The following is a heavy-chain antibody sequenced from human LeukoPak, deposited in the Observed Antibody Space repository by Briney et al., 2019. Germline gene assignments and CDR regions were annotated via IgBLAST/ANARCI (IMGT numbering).Heavy chain of an antibody. D-gene: IGHD2-21*02. CDR1: GFNLNNFA. CDR2: ISGDGGAT. V-gene: IGHV3-23*01. J-gene: IGHJ5*02. Sequence: PGGSLRLSCAASGFNLNNFAVSWVRRAPGKGLEWVSGISGDGGATKYADPVKGRFTMSRDNSKNTLYLQMDSLRAEDTAVYYCARDLSVVTASNWFDPWGQGTLVTVSS. CDR3: ARDLSVVTASNWFDP.